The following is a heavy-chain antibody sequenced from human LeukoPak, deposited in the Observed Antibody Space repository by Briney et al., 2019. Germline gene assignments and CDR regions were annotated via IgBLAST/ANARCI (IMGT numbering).Heavy chain of an antibody. CDR2: IYSGGST. D-gene: IGHD3-10*01. Sequence: GGSLRLSCAASGFTFSSYSMNWVRQAPGKGLEWVSVIYSGGSTYYADSVKGRFTISRDNSKNTLYLQMNSLRAEDTAVYYCARDLGVRGVIWNWGQGTLVTVSS. J-gene: IGHJ4*02. CDR1: GFTFSSYS. CDR3: ARDLGVRGVIWN. V-gene: IGHV3-53*01.